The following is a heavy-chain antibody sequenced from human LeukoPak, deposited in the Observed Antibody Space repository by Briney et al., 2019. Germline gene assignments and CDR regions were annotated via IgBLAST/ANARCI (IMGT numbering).Heavy chain of an antibody. CDR1: GFTFSSYW. CDR3: AREGRVSGYDFDC. Sequence: AGGSLRLSCAASGFTFSSYWMHWVRQAPGKGLVWVSRINSDGSSITYADSVKGRFTISRDNAKNTLYLQMNSLRVEDTAVYYCAREGRVSGYDFDCWGQGNLVTVCS. J-gene: IGHJ4*02. CDR2: INSDGSSI. D-gene: IGHD5-12*01. V-gene: IGHV3-74*03.